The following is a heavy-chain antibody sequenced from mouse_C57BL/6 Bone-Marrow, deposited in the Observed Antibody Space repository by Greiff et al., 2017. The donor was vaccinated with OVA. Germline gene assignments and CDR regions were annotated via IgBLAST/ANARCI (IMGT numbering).Heavy chain of an antibody. Sequence: EVKLMESGGDLVKPGGSLKLSCAASGFTFSSYGMSWVRQTPDKRLEWVATISSGGSYTYYPDSVKGRFTISRDNAKNTLYLQMSSLKSEDTAMYYCARLLITTVKGAWFAYWGQGTLVTVSA. V-gene: IGHV5-6*01. J-gene: IGHJ3*01. CDR2: ISSGGSYT. CDR1: GFTFSSYG. D-gene: IGHD1-1*01. CDR3: ARLLITTVKGAWFAY.